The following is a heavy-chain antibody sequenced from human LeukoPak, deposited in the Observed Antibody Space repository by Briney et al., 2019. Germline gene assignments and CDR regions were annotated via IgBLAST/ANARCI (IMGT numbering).Heavy chain of an antibody. CDR2: IYYSGST. V-gene: IGHV4-59*01. CDR1: GGSISSYY. J-gene: IGHJ4*02. D-gene: IGHD5-18*01. CDR3: ARALRGYSYGHSPNFDY. Sequence: SETLSLACTVSGGSISSYYWSWIRQPPGKGLEWIGYIYYSGSTNYNPSLKSRVTISVDTSKNQFSLKLSSVTAADTAVYCCARALRGYSYGHSPNFDYWGQGTLVTVSS.